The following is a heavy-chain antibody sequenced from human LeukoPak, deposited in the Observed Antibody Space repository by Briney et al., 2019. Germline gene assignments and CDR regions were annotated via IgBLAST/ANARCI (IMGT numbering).Heavy chain of an antibody. D-gene: IGHD1-26*01. V-gene: IGHV4-59*01. Sequence: SETLSLTCTVSGGSISSYYWSWLRQPPGKGLEWIGYIYYSGSTNHNPSLKSRVTISVDTSKNQFSLKLSSVTAADTAVYYCARDSYYSFDPWGQGTLVTVSS. CDR2: IYYSGST. CDR3: ARDSYYSFDP. CDR1: GGSISSYY. J-gene: IGHJ5*02.